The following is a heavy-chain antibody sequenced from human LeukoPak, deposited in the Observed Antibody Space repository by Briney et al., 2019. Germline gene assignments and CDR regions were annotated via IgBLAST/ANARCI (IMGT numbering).Heavy chain of an antibody. V-gene: IGHV1-46*02. D-gene: IGHD3-3*01. CDR3: ARDGGRAYYDFWSGYNYYMDV. Sequence: ASVKASCKASGDTFNSYYMHWVRQAPGQGLEWMGIINPSGGSTSYAQKFQGRVTMTRDTSTSTVYMELSSLRSEDTAVYYCARDGGRAYYDFWSGYNYYMDVWGKGTTVTVSS. CDR2: INPSGGST. J-gene: IGHJ6*03. CDR1: GDTFNSYY.